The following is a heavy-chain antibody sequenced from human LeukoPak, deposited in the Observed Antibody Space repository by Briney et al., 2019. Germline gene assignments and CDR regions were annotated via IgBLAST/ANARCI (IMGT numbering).Heavy chain of an antibody. J-gene: IGHJ6*02. D-gene: IGHD3-9*01. V-gene: IGHV1-24*01. CDR3: ATRGSYYDISTGSAYLYYYYGMDV. Sequence: ASVKVSCKVSGYTLTELSMHWVRQAPGKGLEWMGGFDPEDGETIYAQKFQGRVTMTEDTSTDTAYMELSSLRSEDTAVYYCATRGSYYDISTGSAYLYYYYGMDVWGQGTTVTVSS. CDR2: FDPEDGET. CDR1: GYTLTELS.